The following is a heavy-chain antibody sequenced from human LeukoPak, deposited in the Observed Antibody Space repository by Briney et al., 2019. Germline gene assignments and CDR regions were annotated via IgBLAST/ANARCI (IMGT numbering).Heavy chain of an antibody. J-gene: IGHJ3*02. CDR2: ILNDGSQE. Sequence: GRSLRLSCAASGFTFSSDGMHWDRQAPGKGLEWVAVILNDGSQEKYADSVKGRFTISRDNSKNTLFLQMNSLRAEDTAVYYCARDDALGDNALDIWGQGAMVTVSS. D-gene: IGHD3-16*01. V-gene: IGHV3-33*01. CDR1: GFTFSSDG. CDR3: ARDDALGDNALDI.